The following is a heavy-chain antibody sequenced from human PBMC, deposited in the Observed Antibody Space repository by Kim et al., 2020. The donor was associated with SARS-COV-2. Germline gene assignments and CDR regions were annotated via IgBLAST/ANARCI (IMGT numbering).Heavy chain of an antibody. V-gene: IGHV4-31*02. D-gene: IGHD2-2*01. CDR3: ARVRVVVPAARNWFDP. Sequence: SLKSRVTISVDTPKNQFSLKLSSVTAADTAVYYCARVRVVVPAARNWFDPWGQGTLVTVSS. J-gene: IGHJ5*02.